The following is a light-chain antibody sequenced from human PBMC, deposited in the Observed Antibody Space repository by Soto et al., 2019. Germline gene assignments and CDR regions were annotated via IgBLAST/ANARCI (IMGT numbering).Light chain of an antibody. CDR1: QSISNH. V-gene: IGKV1-39*01. CDR2: AAS. CDR3: LQDYNYPLT. J-gene: IGKJ4*01. Sequence: DIQMTQSPSSLSASVEDRVIITCRASQSISNHLNWYQQKPGKAPKLLIFAASSLQSGVPSRFSGSRSGPDFTLTISRLQPEDFATYYCLQDYNYPLTFGGGTKVDI.